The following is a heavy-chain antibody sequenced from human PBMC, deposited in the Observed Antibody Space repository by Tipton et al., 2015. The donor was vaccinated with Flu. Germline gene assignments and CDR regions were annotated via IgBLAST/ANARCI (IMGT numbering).Heavy chain of an antibody. CDR2: IRSKAYGGTT. D-gene: IGHD3-10*01. V-gene: IGHV3-49*04. Sequence: SLRLSCTASGFTFGGYAMSWVRQAPGKGLEWVGFIRSKAYGGTTEYAASVKGRFTISRDDSKSIAYLQMNSLKTEDTAVYYCTRDGGSGTYYYGSGSLYYFDYWGQGTLVTVSS. CDR3: TRDGGSGTYYYGSGSLYYFDY. J-gene: IGHJ4*02. CDR1: GFTFGGYA.